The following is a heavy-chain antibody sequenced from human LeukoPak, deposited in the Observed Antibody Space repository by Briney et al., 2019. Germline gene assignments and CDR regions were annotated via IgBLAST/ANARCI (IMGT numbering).Heavy chain of an antibody. Sequence: GASVKVSCKASGGTFSSYAISWVRQAPGQGLECMGGIIPIFGTANYAQKFQGRVTITADESTSTAYMELSSLRSEDTAVYYCARDGTYYYDSSGYYYPSHFDYWGQGTLVTVSS. CDR2: IIPIFGTA. V-gene: IGHV1-69*13. D-gene: IGHD3-22*01. CDR3: ARDGTYYYDSSGYYYPSHFDY. J-gene: IGHJ4*02. CDR1: GGTFSSYA.